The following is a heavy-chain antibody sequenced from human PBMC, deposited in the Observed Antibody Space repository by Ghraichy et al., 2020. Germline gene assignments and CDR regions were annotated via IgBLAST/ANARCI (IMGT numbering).Heavy chain of an antibody. CDR2: ISHDGTNK. Sequence: LSLTCAASGFTFSTYSMTWVRQAPGKGLDWVAVISHDGTNKYYADSLKGRFTISRDNSKNTLYLQMNSLRAEDTAVYYCAKGGVGATRRDFDYWGQGTLVTVSS. CDR3: AKGGVGATRRDFDY. J-gene: IGHJ4*02. V-gene: IGHV3-30-3*01. D-gene: IGHD1-26*01. CDR1: GFTFSTYS.